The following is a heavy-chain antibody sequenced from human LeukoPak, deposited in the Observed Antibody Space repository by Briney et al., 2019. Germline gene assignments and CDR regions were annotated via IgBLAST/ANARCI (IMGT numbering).Heavy chain of an antibody. CDR3: ARDRGPPTAIDY. V-gene: IGHV1-69*06. D-gene: IGHD3-10*01. CDR1: GGTFSSYA. CDR2: IIPIFGTA. Sequence: SVKVSCKASGGTFSSYAISWVRQAPGQGLEWMGGIIPIFGTANYAQKFQGRVTITADKSTSTAYMELSSLRSEDTAVYYCARDRGPPTAIDYWGQGTLVTVSS. J-gene: IGHJ4*02.